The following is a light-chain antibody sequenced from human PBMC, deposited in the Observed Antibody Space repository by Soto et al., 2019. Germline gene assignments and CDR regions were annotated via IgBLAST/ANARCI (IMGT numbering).Light chain of an antibody. V-gene: IGLV2-8*01. Sequence: QSALTQPRSVSGSPGQSVTISCTGTRSDVGGYNYVSWFQQHPDKAPKLMIYEVNKRPSGVPDRFSGSKSGNTASLTVSGLQAEDEADYYCSSYGGSNNLLFGGGTKLTVL. CDR2: EVN. CDR3: SSYGGSNNLL. J-gene: IGLJ2*01. CDR1: RSDVGGYNY.